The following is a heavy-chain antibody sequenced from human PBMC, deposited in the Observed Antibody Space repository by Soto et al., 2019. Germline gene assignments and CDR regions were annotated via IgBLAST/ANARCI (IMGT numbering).Heavy chain of an antibody. Sequence: PGGSLRLSCAASGFTFSSYAMSWVRQAPGKGLEWVSAISGSGGSTYYADSVKGRFTISRDNFKNTLYLQMNSLRAEDTAVYYCAFSGIRGYYYYYGMDVWGQGTTVTVSS. CDR1: GFTFSSYA. D-gene: IGHD1-26*01. CDR3: AFSGIRGYYYYYGMDV. J-gene: IGHJ6*02. V-gene: IGHV3-23*01. CDR2: ISGSGGST.